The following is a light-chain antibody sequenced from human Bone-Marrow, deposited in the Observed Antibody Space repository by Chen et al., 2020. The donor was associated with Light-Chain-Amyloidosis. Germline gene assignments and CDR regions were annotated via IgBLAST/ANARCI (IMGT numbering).Light chain of an antibody. CDR3: QSADSSGTYEVI. V-gene: IGLV3-25*03. J-gene: IGLJ2*01. Sequence: SYELPQPPPLSLSPGQTARIPCSGDDLPTKYAYWYQQKPGQAPVLVIHRDTERPSGISERFSGSSSGTTATLTISGVQAEDEADYHCQSADSSGTYEVIFGGGTKLTVL. CDR2: RDT. CDR1: DLPTKY.